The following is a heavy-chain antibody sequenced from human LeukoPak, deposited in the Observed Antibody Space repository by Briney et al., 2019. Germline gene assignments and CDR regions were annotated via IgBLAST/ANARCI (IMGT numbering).Heavy chain of an antibody. CDR2: ISSSSSYI. D-gene: IGHD1-26*01. V-gene: IGHV3-21*01. CDR3: ASGVGAVDAFDI. Sequence: GGSLRLSCAASGFTFSSYSMNWVRQASGKGLEWVSSISSSSSYIYYADSVKGRFTISRDNAKNSLYLQMNSLRAEDTAVYYCASGVGAVDAFDIWGQGTMVTVSS. J-gene: IGHJ3*02. CDR1: GFTFSSYS.